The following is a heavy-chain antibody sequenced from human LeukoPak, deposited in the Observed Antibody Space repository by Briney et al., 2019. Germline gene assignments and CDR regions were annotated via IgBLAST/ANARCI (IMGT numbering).Heavy chain of an antibody. Sequence: GGSLRLSCAASGFTFSSYRMNWVRQAPGKGLEWVSSISSSSSYIYYADSVKGRFTISRDNAKNSLYLQMNSLRAEDTAVYYCARELGATDAFDIWGQGTMVTVSS. CDR1: GFTFSSYR. CDR3: ARELGATDAFDI. J-gene: IGHJ3*02. V-gene: IGHV3-21*01. CDR2: ISSSSSYI. D-gene: IGHD1-26*01.